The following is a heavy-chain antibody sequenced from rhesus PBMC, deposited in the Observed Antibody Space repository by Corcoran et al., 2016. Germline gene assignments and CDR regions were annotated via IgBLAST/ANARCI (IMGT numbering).Heavy chain of an antibody. CDR3: ARFRNYVGFDY. D-gene: IGHD1-26*01. CDR2: IYGSGSST. Sequence: QLQLQESGPGLVKPSETLSVTCAVSGGSISSSYWSWIRQAPGKGLEWIGYIYGSGSSTNYNPSLKSRVTISTDTSKNQFSLKLSSVTAADTAVYYCARFRNYVGFDYWGQGVLVTVSS. J-gene: IGHJ4*01. V-gene: IGHV4-169*01. CDR1: GGSISSSY.